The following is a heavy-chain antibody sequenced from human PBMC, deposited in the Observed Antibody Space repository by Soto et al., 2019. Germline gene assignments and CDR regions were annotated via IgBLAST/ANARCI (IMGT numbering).Heavy chain of an antibody. CDR2: IYYSGST. V-gene: IGHV4-59*01. Sequence: SETLSLTCTVSGGSISSYYWSWIRQPPGKXLEWIGYIYYSGSTNYNPSLKSRVTISVDTSKNQFSLKLSSVTAADTAVYYCARGANVLLWFGESTPGYYGMDVWGQGTTVTVSS. D-gene: IGHD3-10*01. CDR3: ARGANVLLWFGESTPGYYGMDV. J-gene: IGHJ6*02. CDR1: GGSISSYY.